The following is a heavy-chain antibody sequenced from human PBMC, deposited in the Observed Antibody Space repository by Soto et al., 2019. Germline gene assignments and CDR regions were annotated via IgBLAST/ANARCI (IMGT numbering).Heavy chain of an antibody. CDR2: IYYSGDT. J-gene: IGHJ5*02. Sequence: SETLSLTCTVSGGSISSYYWSWIRQTPGKGLEWIGYIYYSGDTNYNPSLKSRVIISVDTSKNQFSQKLSSVTAEDKAVYYCARDIPFYDILTGYYIRGSNWFDPWGQGTLVTVSS. V-gene: IGHV4-59*12. CDR1: GGSISSYY. D-gene: IGHD3-9*01. CDR3: ARDIPFYDILTGYYIRGSNWFDP.